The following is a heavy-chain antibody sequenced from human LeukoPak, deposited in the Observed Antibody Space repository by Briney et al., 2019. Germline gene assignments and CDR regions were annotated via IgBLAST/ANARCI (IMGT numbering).Heavy chain of an antibody. CDR2: ISSSSSYI. CDR1: GFTFSSYS. V-gene: IGHV3-21*01. D-gene: IGHD6-6*01. Sequence: PGGSLRLSCAASGFTFSSYSMNWVRQAPGKGLEWVSSISSSSSYIYYADSVKGRFTISRDNAKNSLYLQMNSPRAEDTAVYYCASEGSIPVDYWGQGTLVTVSS. J-gene: IGHJ4*02. CDR3: ASEGSIPVDY.